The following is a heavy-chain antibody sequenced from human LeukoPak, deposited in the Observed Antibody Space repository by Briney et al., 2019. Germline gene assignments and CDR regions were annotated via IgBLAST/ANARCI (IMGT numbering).Heavy chain of an antibody. Sequence: PSETLSLTCTVSGGSISSYYWSWIRQPPGKGLEWIGYIYYSGITNYKPSLKSRVTISVDTSKNQFSLKLSSVTAADTAVYYCARSSGWRYNWFDPWGQGSLVTVSS. CDR3: ARSSGWRYNWFDP. J-gene: IGHJ5*02. V-gene: IGHV4-59*08. D-gene: IGHD6-19*01. CDR2: IYYSGIT. CDR1: GGSISSYY.